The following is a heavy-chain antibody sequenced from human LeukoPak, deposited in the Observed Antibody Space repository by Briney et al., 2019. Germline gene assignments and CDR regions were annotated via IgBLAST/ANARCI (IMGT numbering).Heavy chain of an antibody. J-gene: IGHJ5*02. CDR3: ARSKTNRAVRGVIITNWFDP. Sequence: SQTLSLTCAISGDSVSSNSAAWNWIRQSPSRGLEWLGRTYYRSKWYNDYAVSVKSRITINPDTSKNQSSLQLNSVTPEDTAVYYCARSKTNRAVRGVIITNWFDPWGQGTLVTVSS. CDR2: TYYRSKWYN. V-gene: IGHV6-1*01. D-gene: IGHD3-10*01. CDR1: GDSVSSNSAA.